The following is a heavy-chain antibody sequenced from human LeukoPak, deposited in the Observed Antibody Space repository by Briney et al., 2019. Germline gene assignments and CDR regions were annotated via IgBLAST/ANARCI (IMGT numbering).Heavy chain of an antibody. CDR2: INHSGST. J-gene: IGHJ4*02. CDR1: GGSFSGYY. D-gene: IGHD6-13*01. Sequence: SETLSLTCAVYGGSFSGYYWSWIRHPPGKGLGWIGKINHSGSTNYNPSPKSRVTISVDTSKNQFSLKLSSVTAADTAVYYCARCPKGVAAAVSGLYYWGQGPLVTVSS. CDR3: ARCPKGVAAAVSGLYY. V-gene: IGHV4-34*01.